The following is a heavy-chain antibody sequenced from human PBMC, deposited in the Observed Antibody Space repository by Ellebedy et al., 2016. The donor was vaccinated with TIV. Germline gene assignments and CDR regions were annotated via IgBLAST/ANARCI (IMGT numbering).Heavy chain of an antibody. V-gene: IGHV3-7*01. D-gene: IGHD6-19*01. CDR2: IDPAGSET. Sequence: GESLKISCAASGFPVTSNYMNWVRQAPGKGLEWVANIDPAGSETNYVDSVKGRFTMSRDNAKSSLFLQMSSLRPDDTAVYYCVRGGGSGNHFEFWGQGTLVAVSS. CDR3: VRGGGSGNHFEF. J-gene: IGHJ4*02. CDR1: GFPVTSNY.